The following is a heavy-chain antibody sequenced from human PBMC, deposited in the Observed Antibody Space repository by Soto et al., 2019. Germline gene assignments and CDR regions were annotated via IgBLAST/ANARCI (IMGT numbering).Heavy chain of an antibody. D-gene: IGHD3-16*01. J-gene: IGHJ6*02. V-gene: IGHV1-18*01. CDR3: VMVDNYVTPTPQDV. Sequence: QVQLVQSGDEVKKPGASVKVSCKASGYIFVNYGIAWVRQAPGQGLEWMGWISPYTGNTHSATQVQGRITMTTDTSTSTAYMDLGSLTSDATAVYYCVMVDNYVTPTPQDVWGQGTTVTVSS. CDR2: ISPYTGNT. CDR1: GYIFVNYG.